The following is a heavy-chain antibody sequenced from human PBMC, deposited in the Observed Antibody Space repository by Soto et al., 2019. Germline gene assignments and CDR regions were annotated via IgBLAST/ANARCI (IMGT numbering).Heavy chain of an antibody. Sequence: QVQLVQSGAEVKKPGSSVKVSCKASGGTFSSYAISWVRQAPGQGLEWMGGIIPIFGTANYAQKFQGRVTIXXDXSXXTAYMELSSLRSEDTAVYYCARTMRTEWLPPRFDYWGQGTLVTVSS. J-gene: IGHJ4*02. D-gene: IGHD3-3*01. CDR3: ARTMRTEWLPPRFDY. CDR2: IIPIFGTA. V-gene: IGHV1-69*12. CDR1: GGTFSSYA.